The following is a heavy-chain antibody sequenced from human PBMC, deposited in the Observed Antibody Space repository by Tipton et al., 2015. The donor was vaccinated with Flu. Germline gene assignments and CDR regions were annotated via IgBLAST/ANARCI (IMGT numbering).Heavy chain of an antibody. CDR3: AREGDDYSRGWYAS. V-gene: IGHV4-4*07. CDR1: GGSISTYY. D-gene: IGHD6-19*01. CDR2: FYNNGST. Sequence: TLSLTCSVSGGSISTYYWSWIRQPAGKGLEWVGHFYNNGSTRYNPSLKNRCTMSADTSRSQFSLKVTSVTAADTAVYFCAREGDDYSRGWYASWGQGIQVTVSS. J-gene: IGHJ5*02.